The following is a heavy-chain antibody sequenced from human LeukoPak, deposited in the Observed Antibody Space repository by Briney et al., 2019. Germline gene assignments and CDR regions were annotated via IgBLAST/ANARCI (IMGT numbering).Heavy chain of an antibody. CDR2: LNEDGSVK. D-gene: IGHD2-2*01. J-gene: IGHJ4*02. CDR1: EFSFITNW. Sequence: GGALRLSCAASEFSFITNWMHWVRRTPGKGVEWVAELNEDGSVKYYVDSVKGRFTISRDNAKSLLFLQMYNLRTEDTGVYFCANVPRSTVSYWGRGTLVTVSS. V-gene: IGHV3-7*01. CDR3: ANVPRSTVSY.